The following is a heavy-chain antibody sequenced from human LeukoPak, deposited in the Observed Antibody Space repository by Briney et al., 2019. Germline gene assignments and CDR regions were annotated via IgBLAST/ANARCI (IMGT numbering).Heavy chain of an antibody. Sequence: GGSLRLSCVASGFTLRSYVMNWVRQAPGKGLEWVSGIRADAVTTYYADSVKGRFIISRDNSKNTVYLQMNSLSAEDAAVYYCVKDDGWVQYANWGQGTLVTVSS. J-gene: IGHJ4*02. CDR3: VKDDGWVQYAN. CDR1: GFTLRSYV. V-gene: IGHV3-23*01. D-gene: IGHD2-2*01. CDR2: IRADAVTT.